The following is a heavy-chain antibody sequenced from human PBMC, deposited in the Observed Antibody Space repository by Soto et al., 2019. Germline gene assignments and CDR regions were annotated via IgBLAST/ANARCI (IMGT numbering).Heavy chain of an antibody. CDR1: GYTFTSYG. CDR3: ATGYFDWLTPYYYYYMDV. J-gene: IGHJ6*03. CDR2: ISAYNGNT. D-gene: IGHD3-9*01. V-gene: IGHV1-18*01. Sequence: ASVKVSCKASGYTFTSYGISWVRQAPGQGLEWMGWISAYNGNTNYAQKLQGRVTMTTDTSTSTAYMELGSLRSDDTAVYYCATGYFDWLTPYYYYYMDVWGKGTTVTVSS.